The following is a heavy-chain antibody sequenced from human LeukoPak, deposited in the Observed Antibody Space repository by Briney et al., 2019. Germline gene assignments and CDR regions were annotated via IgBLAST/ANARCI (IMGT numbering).Heavy chain of an antibody. CDR1: GFTFSSYS. CDR3: ARDVRFLEWLFFDY. CDR2: ISSSSSYI. V-gene: IGHV3-21*01. J-gene: IGHJ4*02. D-gene: IGHD3-3*01. Sequence: GVLRLSCAASGFTFSSYSMNWVRRAPGKGLEWVSSISSSSSYIYYADSVKGRFTISRDNAKNSLYLQMNSLRAEDTAVYYCARDVRFLEWLFFDYWGQGTLVTVSS.